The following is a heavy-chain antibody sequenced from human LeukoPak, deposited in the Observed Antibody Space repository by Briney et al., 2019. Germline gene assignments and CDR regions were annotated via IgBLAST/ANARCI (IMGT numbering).Heavy chain of an antibody. J-gene: IGHJ5*02. Sequence: SETLSLTCTVSGGSISPYYWSWIRQPPGMGLEWIGYIHHSGSTTYNPSLKSRLTISVDTSKNQFSLKLSSVTAADTAVYYCTRAGQRGNWFDPWGQGTLVTVSS. CDR2: IHHSGST. CDR1: GGSISPYY. CDR3: TRAGQRGNWFDP. V-gene: IGHV4-59*01.